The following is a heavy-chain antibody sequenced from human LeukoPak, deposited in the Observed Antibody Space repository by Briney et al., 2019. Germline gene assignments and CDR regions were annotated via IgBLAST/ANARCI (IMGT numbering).Heavy chain of an antibody. CDR2: IYYGGNT. CDR3: ATDPTYDNSGFPFDY. D-gene: IGHD3-22*01. V-gene: IGHV4-39*01. CDR1: GGSISNSSFY. Sequence: PSETLSLTCSVSGGSISNSSFYWGWVRQPPGKGLEWIGSIYYGGNTYYKPSLKSRVTISVDTSKNQFSLKLNSVTAAYTAVYYCATDPTYDNSGFPFDYWGQGTLVTVSS. J-gene: IGHJ4*02.